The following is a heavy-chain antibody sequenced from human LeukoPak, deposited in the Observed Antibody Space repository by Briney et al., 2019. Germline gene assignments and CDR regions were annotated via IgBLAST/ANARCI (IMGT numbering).Heavy chain of an antibody. CDR1: GFTFSSYS. CDR2: ISSSSYI. CDR3: ARAACSSTSCYTYGWNYGYFDL. J-gene: IGHJ2*01. V-gene: IGHV3-21*04. Sequence: GGSLRLSCAASGFTFSSYSMNWVRQAPGKGLEWVSSISSSSYIYYADSVKGRFTISRDNAKNSLYLQMNSLRAEDTALYHCARAACSSTSCYTYGWNYGYFDLWGRGTLVTVSS. D-gene: IGHD2-2*02.